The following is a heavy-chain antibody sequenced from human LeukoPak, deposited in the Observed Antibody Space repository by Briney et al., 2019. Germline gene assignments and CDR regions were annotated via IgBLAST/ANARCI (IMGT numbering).Heavy chain of an antibody. V-gene: IGHV4-59*08. CDR1: GGSISSYY. D-gene: IGHD6-19*01. CDR3: ARRSGAVADY. J-gene: IGHJ4*02. Sequence: PSETLSLTCTVPGGSISSYYWSWIRQPPGKGLEWIGYIYYSGSTNYNPSLKSRVTISVDTSKNQFSLKLSSVTAADTAVYYCARRSGAVADYWGQGTLVTVSS. CDR2: IYYSGST.